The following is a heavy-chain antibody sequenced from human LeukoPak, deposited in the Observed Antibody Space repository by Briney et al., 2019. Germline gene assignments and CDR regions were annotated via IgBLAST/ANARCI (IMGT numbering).Heavy chain of an antibody. D-gene: IGHD2-8*01. CDR1: GFTLSSNW. CDR3: ARGNGFIIDY. V-gene: IGHV3-7*01. CDR2: IKQDGSEK. J-gene: IGHJ4*02. Sequence: PGGSLRLSCAASGFTLSSNWMNWVRQAARKWLEWVAIIKQDGSEKYYVDSVKGRFTISRDNAKNSLYLQMNSLRAEDTAVYYCARGNGFIIDYWGQGTLVTVSS.